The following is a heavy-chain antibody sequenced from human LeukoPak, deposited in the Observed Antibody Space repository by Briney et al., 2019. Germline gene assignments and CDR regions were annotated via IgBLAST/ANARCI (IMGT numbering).Heavy chain of an antibody. J-gene: IGHJ1*01. CDR2: INPNSGGT. V-gene: IGHV1-2*02. CDR1: GYTFTGYY. CDR3: AGDLRSSWYPGL. D-gene: IGHD6-13*01. Sequence: ASVKVSCKASGYTFTGYYIHWVRQAPGQGLEWMGWINPNSGGTNYAQKFQERVTITRDMSTGTAYMELRSLRSDDTAVYYCAGDLRSSWYPGLWGQGTLVTVSS.